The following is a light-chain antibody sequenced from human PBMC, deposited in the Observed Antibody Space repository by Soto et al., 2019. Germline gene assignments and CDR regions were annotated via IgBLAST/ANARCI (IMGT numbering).Light chain of an antibody. J-gene: IGKJ4*01. Sequence: VMTQAPATLSVSPGERGTLSCRASQTINNNIAWYQLKDGQVPRLLIYGASTRATGIPARFSGSGSGTEFTLTISSLQSVDFAVYYCQYYGNAPLTFGGGTKVDIK. CDR1: QTINNN. V-gene: IGKV3-15*01. CDR2: GAS. CDR3: QYYGNAPLT.